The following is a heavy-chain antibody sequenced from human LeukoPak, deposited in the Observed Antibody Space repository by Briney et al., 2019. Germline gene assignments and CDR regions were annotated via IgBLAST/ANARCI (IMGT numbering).Heavy chain of an antibody. J-gene: IGHJ4*02. Sequence: GGSLRLSCAASGFTFSSYSMNWVRQAPGKGLEWVSSISSSSSYIYYADSVKGRFTISRDNAKNSLYLQMNSLRAEDTAVYYCASLTRAVAGTDYWGQGTLVTVSS. V-gene: IGHV3-21*01. CDR3: ASLTRAVAGTDY. D-gene: IGHD6-19*01. CDR2: ISSSSSYI. CDR1: GFTFSSYS.